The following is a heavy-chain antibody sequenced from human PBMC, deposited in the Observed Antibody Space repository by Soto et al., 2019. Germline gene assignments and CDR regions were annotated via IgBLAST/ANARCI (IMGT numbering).Heavy chain of an antibody. CDR1: GYTITRYD. V-gene: IGHV1-8*03. CDR3: ARRDEDHYYYMDV. CDR2: MNPNSGNT. Sequence: QVQLVQSGAEVKKPRASVKVSCKASGYTITRYDINWVRQATEQGLEWMGWMNPNSGNTGYAQKSQGRVTTTRNTSISTAYMQLSILRSEDTAVYYCARRDEDHYYYMDVWGKGTTVTVSS. J-gene: IGHJ6*03.